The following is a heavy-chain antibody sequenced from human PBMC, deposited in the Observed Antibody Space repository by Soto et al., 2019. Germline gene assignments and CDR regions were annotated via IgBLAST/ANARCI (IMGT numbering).Heavy chain of an antibody. CDR2: IRSKAYGGTT. CDR1: GFPFGDYA. D-gene: IGHD3-22*01. J-gene: IGHJ3*02. V-gene: IGHV3-49*04. CDR3: TRHLSYYYDSSGYDAFDI. Sequence: GGSLRLSCTASGFPFGDYAMSWVRQAPGKGLEWVGFIRSKAYGGTTEYAAYVKGRFTISRDDSKSIAYLQMNSLKTEDTAVYYCTRHLSYYYDSSGYDAFDIWGQGTMVTVSS.